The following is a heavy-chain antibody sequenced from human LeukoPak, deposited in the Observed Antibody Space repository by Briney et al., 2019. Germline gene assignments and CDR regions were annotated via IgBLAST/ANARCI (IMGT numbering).Heavy chain of an antibody. CDR2: IIPIFGTA. D-gene: IGHD6-13*01. Sequence: ASVKVSCKASGGTFSSYAISWVRQAPGQGLEWMGGIIPIFGTANYAQKFQGRVTITTDESTSTAYMELSSLRSEDTAVYYRARGIAAAGAYYYYYMDVWGKGTTVTVSS. CDR3: ARGIAAAGAYYYYYMDV. CDR1: GGTFSSYA. J-gene: IGHJ6*03. V-gene: IGHV1-69*05.